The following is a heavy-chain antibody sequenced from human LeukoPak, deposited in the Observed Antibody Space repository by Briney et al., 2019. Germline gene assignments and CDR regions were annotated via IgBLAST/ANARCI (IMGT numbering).Heavy chain of an antibody. D-gene: IGHD6-6*01. CDR1: GDSVSSNSAA. Sequence: SQTLSLTCAISGDSVSSNSAAWKWIRQSPSRGLEWLVRTYYRSKWYNGYAGSVKSRITINPDTSNNQFSLQLNSLTPEDTAVYYCARVSSMQLYYYGMDVWGQGTTVTVSS. CDR3: ARVSSMQLYYYGMDV. V-gene: IGHV6-1*01. J-gene: IGHJ6*02. CDR2: TYYRSKWYN.